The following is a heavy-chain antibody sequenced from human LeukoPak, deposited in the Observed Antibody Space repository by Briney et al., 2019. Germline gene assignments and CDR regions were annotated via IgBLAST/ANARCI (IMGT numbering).Heavy chain of an antibody. J-gene: IGHJ4*02. CDR1: GFTFSSYA. D-gene: IGHD3-3*01. Sequence: GGSLRLSCAASGFTFSSYATSWVRQAPGKGLEWVSAISGSGGSTYYADSVKGRFTISRDNSKNTLYLQMNSLRAEDTAVYYCAKITIFGVVIGTINDYWGQGTLVTVSS. V-gene: IGHV3-23*01. CDR2: ISGSGGST. CDR3: AKITIFGVVIGTINDY.